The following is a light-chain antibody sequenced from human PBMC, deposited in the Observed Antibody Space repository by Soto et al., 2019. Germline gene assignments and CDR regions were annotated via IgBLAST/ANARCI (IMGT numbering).Light chain of an antibody. CDR3: QQYNSRLWT. V-gene: IGKV1-5*03. CDR1: QSISNW. J-gene: IGKJ1*01. CDR2: KAS. Sequence: DIQMTQSPSTLSASVGDRVTITCRASQSISNWLAWYQQKPGKAPKVLIYKASNLESGVPSRFSGSGYGTEFTLTISSLQAEDFATYYCQQYNSRLWTFGQGTKVEIK.